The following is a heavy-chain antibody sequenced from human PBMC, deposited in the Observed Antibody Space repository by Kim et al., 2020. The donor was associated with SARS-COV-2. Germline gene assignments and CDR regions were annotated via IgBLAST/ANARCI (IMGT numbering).Heavy chain of an antibody. J-gene: IGHJ3*02. Sequence: QKFQGRVANTADESTSTAYMELSSLRSEDTAVYYCASKTTVTPYGSFDIWGQGTMVTVSS. CDR3: ASKTTVTPYGSFDI. D-gene: IGHD4-17*01. V-gene: IGHV1-69*01.